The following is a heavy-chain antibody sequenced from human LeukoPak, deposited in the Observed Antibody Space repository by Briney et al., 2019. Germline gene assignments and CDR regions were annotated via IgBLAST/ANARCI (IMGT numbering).Heavy chain of an antibody. J-gene: IGHJ6*02. Sequence: GGSLRLSCAASGFTFSSYSMNWVRQAPGKGLEWVSHITASGTAMFYADSVKGRFTISRDNAKNSLYLQMNSLRDEDTAVYYCARDHWQWLVPYGMDVWGQGTTVTVSS. CDR2: ITASGTAM. D-gene: IGHD6-19*01. CDR1: GFTFSSYS. CDR3: ARDHWQWLVPYGMDV. V-gene: IGHV3-48*02.